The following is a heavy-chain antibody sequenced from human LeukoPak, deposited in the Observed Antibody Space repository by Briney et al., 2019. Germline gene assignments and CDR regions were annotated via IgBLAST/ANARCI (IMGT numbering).Heavy chain of an antibody. CDR2: IKSKTDGGTT. CDR1: GFIFSNAW. Sequence: GGSLRLSCAASGFIFSNAWMSWVRQAPGKGLEWVGRIKSKTDGGTTDYAAPVKGRFTISRDDSKNTLYLQMNSLKTGDTAVYYCTTGGVLRYFDPTYYFDYWGQGTLVTVSS. D-gene: IGHD3-9*01. CDR3: TTGGVLRYFDPTYYFDY. J-gene: IGHJ4*02. V-gene: IGHV3-15*01.